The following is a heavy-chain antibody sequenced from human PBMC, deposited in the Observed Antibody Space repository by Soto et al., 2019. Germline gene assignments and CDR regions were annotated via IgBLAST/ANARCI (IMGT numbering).Heavy chain of an antibody. CDR2: TYYRSKWYN. V-gene: IGHV6-1*01. CDR3: ARDQGGIAVAGTVYYYYGMDV. Sequence: SQTLSLTCAISGDSVSSNSAAWNWIRQSPSRGLEWLGRTYYRSKWYNDYAVSVKSRITINPDTSKNQFSLQLNSVTPEDTAVYYCARDQGGIAVAGTVYYYYGMDVWGQGTTVTVSS. CDR1: GDSVSSNSAA. D-gene: IGHD6-19*01. J-gene: IGHJ6*02.